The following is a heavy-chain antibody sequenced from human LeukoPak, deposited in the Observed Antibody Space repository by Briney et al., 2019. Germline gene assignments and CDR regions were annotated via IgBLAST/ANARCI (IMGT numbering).Heavy chain of an antibody. D-gene: IGHD3-9*01. J-gene: IGHJ4*02. V-gene: IGHV3-64D*06. CDR2: IGPNGAST. CDR1: GFTFSSYA. CDR3: VKDLTGTWSFDY. Sequence: GGSLRLSCAASGFTFSSYAMHWVRQAPGKGLEYVSSIGPNGASTLYADSVKGRFTISRDNSKNALYLQLTSLRLEDTALYYCVKDLTGTWSFDYWGQGTLVTVSS.